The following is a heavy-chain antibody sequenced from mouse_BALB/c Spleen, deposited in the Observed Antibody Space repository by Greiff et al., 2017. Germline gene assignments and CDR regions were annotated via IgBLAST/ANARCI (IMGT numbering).Heavy chain of an antibody. D-gene: IGHD2-4*01. J-gene: IGHJ4*01. V-gene: IGHV1-82*01. CDR1: GYAFSSSW. Sequence: LQESGPELVKPGASVKISCKASGYAFSSSWMNWVKQRPGQGLEWIGRIYPGDGDTNYNGKFKGKATLTADKSSSTAYMQLSSLTSVDSAVYFCARHYDYDVAGAMDYWGQGTSVTVSS. CDR3: ARHYDYDVAGAMDY. CDR2: IYPGDGDT.